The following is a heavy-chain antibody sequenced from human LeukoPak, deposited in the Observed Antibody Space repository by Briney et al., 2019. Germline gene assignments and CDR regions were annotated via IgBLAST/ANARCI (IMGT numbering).Heavy chain of an antibody. V-gene: IGHV4-59*08. CDR1: GGSISSYY. D-gene: IGHD3-22*01. CDR2: IYYSGST. J-gene: IGHJ4*02. CDR3: ARHYDSSGYYYQIDY. Sequence: SETLSLTCTVSGGSISSYYWSWIRQPPGKGLEWIGYIYYSGSTNYDPSLKSRVTISVDTSKNQFSLKLSSVTAADTAVYYCARHYDSSGYYYQIDYWGQGTLVTVSS.